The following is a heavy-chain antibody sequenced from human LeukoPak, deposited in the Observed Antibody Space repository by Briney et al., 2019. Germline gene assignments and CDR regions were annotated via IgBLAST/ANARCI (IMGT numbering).Heavy chain of an antibody. CDR3: ARFDSSGYYPFDY. J-gene: IGHJ4*02. V-gene: IGHV3-7*04. D-gene: IGHD3-22*01. Sequence: SGGSLRLSCAASGFTFSSYWMSWVRQAPGKGLEWVANIKQDGSEKYYVDSVKGRFTISRDNAKNSLYLQMNSLRAEHTAVYYCARFDSSGYYPFDYWGQGTLVTVSS. CDR2: IKQDGSEK. CDR1: GFTFSSYW.